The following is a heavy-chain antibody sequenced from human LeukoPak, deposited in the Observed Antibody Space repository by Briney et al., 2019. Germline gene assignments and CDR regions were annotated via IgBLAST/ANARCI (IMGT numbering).Heavy chain of an antibody. CDR1: GYTFTGYY. Sequence: ASVKVSCKASGYTFTGYYMHWVRQAPGQGPEWMGWINPNSGGTNYAQKFQGRVTMTRDTSISTAYMELSRLRSDDTAVYYCARDYSAQIAARPPVNWFDPWGQGTLVTVSS. CDR2: INPNSGGT. CDR3: ARDYSAQIAARPPVNWFDP. J-gene: IGHJ5*02. D-gene: IGHD6-6*01. V-gene: IGHV1-2*02.